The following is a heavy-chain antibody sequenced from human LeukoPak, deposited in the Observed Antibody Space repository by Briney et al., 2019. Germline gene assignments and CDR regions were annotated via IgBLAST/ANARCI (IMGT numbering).Heavy chain of an antibody. Sequence: GGSLRLSCAASGFTFSSCSMNWVRQAPGKGLEWVSSISSSSSYIYYADSVKGRFTISRDNAKNSLYLQMNSLRAEDTAVYYCARGCSGGSCSVDYWGQGTLVTVSS. D-gene: IGHD2-15*01. CDR3: ARGCSGGSCSVDY. J-gene: IGHJ4*02. V-gene: IGHV3-21*01. CDR2: ISSSSSYI. CDR1: GFTFSSCS.